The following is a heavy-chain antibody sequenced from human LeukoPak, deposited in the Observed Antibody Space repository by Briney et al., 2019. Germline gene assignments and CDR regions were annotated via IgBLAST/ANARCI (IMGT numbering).Heavy chain of an antibody. J-gene: IGHJ4*02. CDR2: IKQHGSER. CDR1: GFTFSSYS. V-gene: IGHV3-7*01. D-gene: IGHD3-10*01. CDR3: ARSSMVRGPFDY. Sequence: GGSLRLSCAASGFTFSSYSMNWVRQAPGKGLEWVANIKQHGSERYYVDSAKGRFTISRDNAKNSLYLQMNSLRAEDTVVYYCARSSMVRGPFDYWGQGTLVTVSS.